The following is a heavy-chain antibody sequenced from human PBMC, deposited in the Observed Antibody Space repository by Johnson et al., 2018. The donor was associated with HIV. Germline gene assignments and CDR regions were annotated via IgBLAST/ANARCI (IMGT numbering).Heavy chain of an antibody. D-gene: IGHD6-19*01. CDR1: GFTFDDYA. CDR3: AQKAVAGTFTDAFDI. CDR2: ISWNSGSI. V-gene: IGHV3-9*01. J-gene: IGHJ3*02. Sequence: LVESGGGLVQPGGSLRLSCSASGFTFDDYAMHWVRQAPGKGLEWVSGISWNSGSIGYADSVKGRFTISRDNAKNSLYLQMNSLRAEDTALYYCAQKAVAGTFTDAFDIWGQGTMVTVSS.